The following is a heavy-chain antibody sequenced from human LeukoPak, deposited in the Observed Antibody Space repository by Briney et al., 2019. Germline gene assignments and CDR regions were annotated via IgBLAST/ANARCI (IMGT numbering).Heavy chain of an antibody. J-gene: IGHJ5*02. Sequence: PGRSLRLSCAASGFTFSSYAMHWVRQAPGKGLEWVAVISHDGGHKYYADSVKGRFTISRDNSKNTLFVQMNSLRVEDTAVYYCAREGVPAAFGCHWFDPWGQGTLVTVSS. CDR2: ISHDGGHK. D-gene: IGHD2-2*01. V-gene: IGHV3-30*03. CDR3: AREGVPAAFGCHWFDP. CDR1: GFTFSSYA.